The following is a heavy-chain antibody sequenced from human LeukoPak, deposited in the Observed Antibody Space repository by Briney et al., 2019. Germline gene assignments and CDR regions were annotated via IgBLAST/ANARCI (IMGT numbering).Heavy chain of an antibody. CDR2: IRYVGINK. Sequence: PGGSLRLSCAASGFTFSTYGMHWVRQAPGKGLEWVSFIRYVGINKYYADSVKGRFTISRDNSKNTLYLQMNSLRAEDTALYHCARSLMGATTGWFDPWGQGTLVTVSS. J-gene: IGHJ5*02. D-gene: IGHD1-26*01. CDR1: GFTFSTYG. V-gene: IGHV3-30*02. CDR3: ARSLMGATTGWFDP.